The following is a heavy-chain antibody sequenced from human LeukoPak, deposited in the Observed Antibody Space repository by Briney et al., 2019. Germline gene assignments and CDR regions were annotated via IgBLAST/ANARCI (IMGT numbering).Heavy chain of an antibody. Sequence: SETLSLTCAVYGGSFSGYYWSWLRQPPGKGLEWIGEINHSGSTNYNPSLKSRVTISVDTSKNQFSLKLSSVTAADTAVYYCARRDPYYYDSSGIWAYWGQGTLVTVSS. D-gene: IGHD3-22*01. CDR1: GGSFSGYY. V-gene: IGHV4-34*01. CDR3: ARRDPYYYDSSGIWAY. J-gene: IGHJ4*02. CDR2: INHSGST.